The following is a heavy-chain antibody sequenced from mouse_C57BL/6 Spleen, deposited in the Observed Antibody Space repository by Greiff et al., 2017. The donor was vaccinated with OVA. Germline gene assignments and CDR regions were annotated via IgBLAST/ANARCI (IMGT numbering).Heavy chain of an antibody. D-gene: IGHD2-13*01. J-gene: IGHJ4*01. Sequence: VQLQQSGPELVKPGASVKLSCKASGYTFTSYDINWVKQRPGQGLEWIGWIYPRDGSTKYNEKFKGKATLTVDTSSSTAYMELHSLTSEDSAVYFGARGGSWGLYAMDYWGQGTSVTVSS. CDR1: GYTFTSYD. V-gene: IGHV1-85*01. CDR3: ARGGSWGLYAMDY. CDR2: IYPRDGST.